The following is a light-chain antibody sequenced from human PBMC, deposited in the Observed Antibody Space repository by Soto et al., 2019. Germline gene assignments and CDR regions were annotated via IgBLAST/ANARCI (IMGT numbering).Light chain of an antibody. J-gene: IGKJ5*01. CDR2: DTS. Sequence: IVLTQSPATLSLSPGERATLSCRASQSVHNYLVWYQQKPGQAPRLLIYDTSNRATGIPARFSGSGSGTDFTLTISSLEPEVFAVYYCQHRMISITFGQGTRLEIK. V-gene: IGKV3-11*01. CDR1: QSVHNY. CDR3: QHRMISIT.